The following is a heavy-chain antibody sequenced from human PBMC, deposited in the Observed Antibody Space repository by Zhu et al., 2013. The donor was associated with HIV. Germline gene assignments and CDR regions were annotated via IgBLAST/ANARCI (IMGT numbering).Heavy chain of an antibody. Sequence: VQLVQSGAEVKKPGASVKVSCKASGYTFTSYDINWVRQATGQGLEWMGWMNPNSGNTGYAQKFQGRVTMTRNTSISTAYMELSSLRSEDTAVYYCARGFRLVVVPAAMSRNGHTLYYFDYWGQGTLVTVSS. CDR3: ARGFRLVVVPAAMSRNGHTLYYFDY. V-gene: IGHV1-8*01. D-gene: IGHD2-2*01. CDR1: GYTFTSYD. J-gene: IGHJ4*02. CDR2: MNPNSGNT.